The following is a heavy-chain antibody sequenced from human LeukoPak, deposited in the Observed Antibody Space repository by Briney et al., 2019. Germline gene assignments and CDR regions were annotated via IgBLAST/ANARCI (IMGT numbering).Heavy chain of an antibody. V-gene: IGHV3-7*01. J-gene: IGHJ6*03. CDR3: AREGSDWNYYYYMDV. D-gene: IGHD6-19*01. Sequence: GGSLRLSCAASGFTFSSYGMHWVRQAPGEGLEWVANIKQDGSEKYYVDSVKGRFTISRDNAKNSLYLQMNSLRAEDTAVYYCAREGSDWNYYYYMDVWGKGTTVTISS. CDR1: GFTFSSYG. CDR2: IKQDGSEK.